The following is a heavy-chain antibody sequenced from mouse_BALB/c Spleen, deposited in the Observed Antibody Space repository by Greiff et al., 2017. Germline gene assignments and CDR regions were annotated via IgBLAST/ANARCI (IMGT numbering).Heavy chain of an antibody. CDR1: GYSFTGYF. D-gene: IGHD2-3*01. Sequence: VQLQQSGPELVKPGASVKISCKASGYSFTGYFMNWVMQSHGKSLEWIGRINPYNGDTFYNQKFKGKATLTVDKSSSTAHMELRSLASEDSAVYYCARGYDGYTLYAMDYWGQGTSVTVSS. J-gene: IGHJ4*01. V-gene: IGHV1-20*02. CDR2: INPYNGDT. CDR3: ARGYDGYTLYAMDY.